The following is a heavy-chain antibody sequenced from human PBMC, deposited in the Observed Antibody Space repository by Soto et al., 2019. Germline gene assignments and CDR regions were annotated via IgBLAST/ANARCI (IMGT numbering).Heavy chain of an antibody. CDR1: GGSISSGDYY. D-gene: IGHD2-2*02. J-gene: IGHJ6*02. V-gene: IGHV4-30-4*02. Sequence: SETLSLTCTVSGGSISSGDYYWSWIRQPPGKGLEWIGYIYYSGSTYYNPSLKSRVTISVDTSKNQFSLELSSLRSEDTAVYYCARDCSSTSCYINGMDVWGQGTTVTVSS. CDR3: ARDCSSTSCYINGMDV. CDR2: IYYSGST.